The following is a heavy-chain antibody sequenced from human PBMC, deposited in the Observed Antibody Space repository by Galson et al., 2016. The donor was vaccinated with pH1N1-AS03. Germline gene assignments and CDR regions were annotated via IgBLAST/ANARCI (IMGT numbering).Heavy chain of an antibody. J-gene: IGHJ3*01. CDR2: INGDATTT. D-gene: IGHD6-19*01. Sequence: SLRLSCAASGFSFSTYWMYWVRQAPGKGLVWLARINGDATTTNYADSVRGRFTISRDNAKNTLHLQRNSLRVEDTANYFCAKEVGSSGWFDACDLWGQGTVVTVSS. V-gene: IGHV3-74*01. CDR1: GFSFSTYW. CDR3: AKEVGSSGWFDACDL.